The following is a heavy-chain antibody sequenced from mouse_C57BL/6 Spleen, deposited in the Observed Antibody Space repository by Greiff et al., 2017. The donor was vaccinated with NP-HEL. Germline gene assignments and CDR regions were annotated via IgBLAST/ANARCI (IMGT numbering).Heavy chain of an antibody. V-gene: IGHV14-1*01. CDR1: GFNIKDYY. J-gene: IGHJ2*01. D-gene: IGHD1-1*01. CDR3: TGLIVTTVEDYFDY. CDR2: IDPEDGDT. Sequence: EVQLQQSGAELVRPGASVKLSCTASGFNIKDYYMHWVKQRPEQGLEWIGRIDPEDGDTEYAPKFQGKATMTADTSSNTAYLQLSSLTSEDTAVYYCTGLIVTTVEDYFDYWGHSTTLTVSS.